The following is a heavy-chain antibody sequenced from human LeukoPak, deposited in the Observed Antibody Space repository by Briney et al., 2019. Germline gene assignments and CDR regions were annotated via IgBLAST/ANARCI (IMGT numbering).Heavy chain of an antibody. D-gene: IGHD5-24*01. CDR2: INPNSGGT. V-gene: IGHV1-2*02. CDR1: GYTFTGYY. J-gene: IGHJ5*02. CDR3: ARAAAPIRDGNIFRFDP. Sequence: GASVKVSCKASGYTFTGYYMHWVRQAPGQGLEWMGWINPNSGGTNYAQKFQGRVTMTRDTSISTAYMELSRLRSDDTAVYYCARAAAPIRDGNIFRFDPWGQGTLVTVSS.